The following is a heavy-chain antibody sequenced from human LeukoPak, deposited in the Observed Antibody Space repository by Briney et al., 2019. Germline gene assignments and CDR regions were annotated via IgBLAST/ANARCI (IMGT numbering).Heavy chain of an antibody. D-gene: IGHD6-13*01. CDR1: GFTFSSYE. CDR2: ISTSGSTI. Sequence: PGWSLRLSCAASGFTFSSYEMNWVRQAPGKGLEWVSYISTSGSTIYYADSVKGRFTISRDNAKKSLYLQMNSLRAEDTAVYYCASKYSSSWDGDYWGQGTLVTVSS. CDR3: ASKYSSSWDGDY. J-gene: IGHJ4*02. V-gene: IGHV3-48*03.